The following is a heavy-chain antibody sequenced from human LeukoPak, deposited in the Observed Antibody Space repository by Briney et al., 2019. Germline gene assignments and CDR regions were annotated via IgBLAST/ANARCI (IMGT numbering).Heavy chain of an antibody. J-gene: IGHJ4*02. CDR2: NYYSGRT. CDR1: GGFMSCGVYF. CDR3: ARGGTGSLADDY. Sequence: SETLSLTCTVSGGFMSCGVYFCRWIRQHPAEVLEWNGYNYYSGRTYYNPSLKSRVTISVDTSKNQSSLKLSSVTAADPAVYYCARGGTGSLADDYWGQETLVTVSS. V-gene: IGHV4-31*03. D-gene: IGHD3-10*01.